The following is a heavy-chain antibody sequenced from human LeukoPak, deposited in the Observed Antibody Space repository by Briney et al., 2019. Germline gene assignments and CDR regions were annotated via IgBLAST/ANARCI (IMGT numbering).Heavy chain of an antibody. CDR2: ISSSGSTI. J-gene: IGHJ4*02. CDR1: GFTFSSYE. D-gene: IGHD4-17*01. CDR3: ARDKKTDDFGDYWPWVVDY. V-gene: IGHV3-48*03. Sequence: GGSLRLSCAASGFTFSSYEMNWVRQAPGKGLEWVSYISSSGSTIYYAGSVKGRFTISRDNAKNSLYLQMNSLRAEDTAVYYCARDKKTDDFGDYWPWVVDYWGQGTLVTVSS.